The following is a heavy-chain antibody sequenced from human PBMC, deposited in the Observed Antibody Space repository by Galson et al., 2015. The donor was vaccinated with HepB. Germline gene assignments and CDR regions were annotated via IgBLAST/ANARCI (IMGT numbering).Heavy chain of an antibody. J-gene: IGHJ3*02. CDR1: GYTFIGSY. CDR2: INPNSGVT. CDR3: AREEIVVLVAATRDAFDI. Sequence: SVKVSCKASGYTFIGSYMHWVRQAPGQGLEWMGWINPNSGVTNYAQKFQGRVTMTRDTSIATAYMELSRLTSDDTAVYYCAREEIVVLVAATRDAFDIWGQGTMLTVSS. V-gene: IGHV1-2*02. D-gene: IGHD2-15*01.